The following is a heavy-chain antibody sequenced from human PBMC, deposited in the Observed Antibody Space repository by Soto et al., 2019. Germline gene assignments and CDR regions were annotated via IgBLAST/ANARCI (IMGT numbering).Heavy chain of an antibody. J-gene: IGHJ6*02. D-gene: IGHD2-2*01. CDR3: ARDRVVPAAMYYYYYGMDV. CDR2: ISYDGSNK. Sequence: GGSLRLSCAASGFTFSSYAMHWVRQAPGKGLEWVAVISYDGSNKYYADSVKGRFTISRDNSKNTLYLQMNSLRAEDTAVYYCARDRVVPAAMYYYYYGMDVWGQGTTVTVSS. CDR1: GFTFSSYA. V-gene: IGHV3-30-3*01.